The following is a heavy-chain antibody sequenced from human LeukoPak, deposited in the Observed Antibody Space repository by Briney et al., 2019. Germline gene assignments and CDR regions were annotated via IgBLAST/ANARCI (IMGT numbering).Heavy chain of an antibody. J-gene: IGHJ4*02. CDR2: ISSNGGSI. CDR3: ATPPTVTRNY. CDR1: GFTFSDYA. D-gene: IGHD4-17*01. V-gene: IGHV3-64*01. Sequence: GGSLRLSCAASGFTFSDYAMHWVRQAPGKELEYVSAISSNGGSIHYANSVKGRFTISRDNSKNTLYLQMDSLRAEDTAVYYCATPPTVTRNYWGQGTLVTVSS.